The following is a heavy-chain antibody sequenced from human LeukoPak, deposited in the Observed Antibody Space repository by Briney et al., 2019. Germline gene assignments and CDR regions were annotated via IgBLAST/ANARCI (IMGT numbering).Heavy chain of an antibody. CDR3: ARDPPLGSCSTISCPHLDY. Sequence: GGSLRLSCAASGFTFSRYSMNWVRQAPGKGLEWVSSISSSSSFIYYADSVKGRFTISRDNANNSLYLQMNSLRAEDTAVYYCARDPPLGSCSTISCPHLDYWGQGTLVTVSS. CDR2: ISSSSSFI. J-gene: IGHJ4*02. CDR1: GFTFSRYS. V-gene: IGHV3-21*01. D-gene: IGHD2-2*01.